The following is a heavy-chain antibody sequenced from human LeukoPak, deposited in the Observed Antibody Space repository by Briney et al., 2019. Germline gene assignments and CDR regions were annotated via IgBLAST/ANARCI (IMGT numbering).Heavy chain of an antibody. CDR1: GFTFRSYA. CDR2: ISGSGGST. CDR3: AKVGYCSSTSCNKAQYYFDY. Sequence: PGGSLRLSCAASGFTFRSYAMSWVRQAPGKGLEWVSTISGSGGSTFYADSVKGRFTISRDNSKNTLYLQMSSLRAEDTAVYYCAKVGYCSSTSCNKAQYYFDYWGQGTLVTVSS. V-gene: IGHV3-23*01. D-gene: IGHD2-2*01. J-gene: IGHJ4*02.